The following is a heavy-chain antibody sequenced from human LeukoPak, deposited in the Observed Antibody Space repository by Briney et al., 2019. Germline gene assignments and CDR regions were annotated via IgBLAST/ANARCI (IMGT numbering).Heavy chain of an antibody. V-gene: IGHV4-30-4*01. Sequence: PSETLSLTCTVSGGSISSSSYYWSWIRQPPGKGLEWIGYIYYSGSTYYNPSLKSRVTISVDTSKNQFSLKLSSVTAADTAVYYCATGYSYGQDAFDIWGQGTMVTVSS. J-gene: IGHJ3*02. CDR1: GGSISSSSYY. CDR3: ATGYSYGQDAFDI. D-gene: IGHD5-18*01. CDR2: IYYSGST.